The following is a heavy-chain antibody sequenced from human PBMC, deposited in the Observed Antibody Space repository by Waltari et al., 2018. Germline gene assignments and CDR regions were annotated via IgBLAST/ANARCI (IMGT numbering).Heavy chain of an antibody. CDR3: ARLQADTASDY. Sequence: QVQLQESGPGLVKPSETLSLTCAVSGYSISSGYYWGWIRQSPGKGLEWIGSIYHSGSTYYNPSLKSRVTISVDTSKNQFSLKLSSVTAADTAVYYCARLQADTASDYWGQGTLVIVSS. J-gene: IGHJ4*02. CDR1: GYSISSGYY. D-gene: IGHD3-9*01. V-gene: IGHV4-38-2*01. CDR2: IYHSGST.